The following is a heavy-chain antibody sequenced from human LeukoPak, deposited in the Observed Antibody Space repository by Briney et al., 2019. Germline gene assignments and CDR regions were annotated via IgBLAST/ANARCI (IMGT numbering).Heavy chain of an antibody. Sequence: PGGSLRLSCAASGFTFSGSAIHWVRQASGKGLEWVGRIRSKANSYATSSAASVKGRFTISRDDSKNTAYLQMNSLKTEDTAVYDCTRDYGVLFDYWGQGTLVTVSS. D-gene: IGHD4-17*01. J-gene: IGHJ4*02. CDR2: IRSKANSYAT. V-gene: IGHV3-73*01. CDR3: TRDYGVLFDY. CDR1: GFTFSGSA.